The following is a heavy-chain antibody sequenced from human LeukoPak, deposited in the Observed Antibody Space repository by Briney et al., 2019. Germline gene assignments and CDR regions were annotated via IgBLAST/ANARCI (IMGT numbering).Heavy chain of an antibody. CDR2: ISYDGSNK. CDR3: ARGTVRGIVFYYFDY. V-gene: IGHV3-30*04. Sequence: QAGGSLRLSCAASGFTFSSYAMHWVRQAPGKGLEWVAVISYDGSNKYYADSVKGRFTISRDNSKNTLYLQMNSLRAEDTAVYYCARGTVRGIVFYYFDYWGQGTLVTVSS. CDR1: GFTFSSYA. D-gene: IGHD3-10*01. J-gene: IGHJ4*02.